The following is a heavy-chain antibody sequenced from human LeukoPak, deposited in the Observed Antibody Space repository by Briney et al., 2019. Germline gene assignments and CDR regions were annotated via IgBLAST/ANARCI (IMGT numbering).Heavy chain of an antibody. J-gene: IGHJ4*02. CDR3: AIEYYYDSSGYYY. Sequence: ASVKVSCKASGYTYGITWVRQAPGQGLDWMGWISTQNGNTNYAQNLQGRVTMTTDTSTSTSFMDLRSLRSDDTAMYYCAIEYYYDSSGYYYWGQGTLVTVSS. V-gene: IGHV1-18*01. CDR2: ISTQNGNT. CDR1: GYTYG. D-gene: IGHD3-22*01.